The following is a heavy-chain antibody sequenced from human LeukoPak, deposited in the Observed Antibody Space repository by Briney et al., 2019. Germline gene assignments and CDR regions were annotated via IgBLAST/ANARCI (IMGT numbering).Heavy chain of an antibody. D-gene: IGHD1-26*01. CDR2: ISRSSSYI. Sequence: GGSLRLSCAASGFTFSSYSMNWVRQAPGKGLEWVSSISRSSSYIYYADSVKGRFTISRDNAKNSLYLQMNSLRAEDTAVYCARSRGSGSYYGAYWGQGTLVTVSS. J-gene: IGHJ4*02. CDR1: GFTFSSYS. V-gene: IGHV3-21*01. CDR3: ARSRGSGSYYGAY.